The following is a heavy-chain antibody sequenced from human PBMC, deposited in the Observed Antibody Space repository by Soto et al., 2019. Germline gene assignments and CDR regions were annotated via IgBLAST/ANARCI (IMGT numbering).Heavy chain of an antibody. J-gene: IGHJ4*02. V-gene: IGHV4-31*03. CDR3: ARVDSSGYYYSFDY. CDR1: GGSISSGGYY. Sequence: PSETLSLTCTVSGGSISSGGYYWSWIRQHPGKGLEWIGYIYYSGSTYYNPSLKSRVTISVDTSKNQFSLKLSSVTAADTAVYYSARVDSSGYYYSFDYWGQGTLVTVSS. CDR2: IYYSGST. D-gene: IGHD3-22*01.